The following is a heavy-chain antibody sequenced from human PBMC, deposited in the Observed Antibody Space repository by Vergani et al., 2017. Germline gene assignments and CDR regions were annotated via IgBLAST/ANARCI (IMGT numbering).Heavy chain of an antibody. CDR3: ARGRLYYDILTGSPSFDYYYYMDV. D-gene: IGHD3-9*01. V-gene: IGHV4-34*01. CDR2: INHSGST. CDR1: GGSFSGYY. Sequence: QVQLQQWGAGLLKPSETLSLTCAVSGGSFSGYYWSWIRQPPGKGLEWIGEINHSGSTNYNPSLKSRVTISVDTSKNQFSLKLSSLTAADTAVYYCARGRLYYDILTGSPSFDYYYYMDVWGKGP. J-gene: IGHJ6*03.